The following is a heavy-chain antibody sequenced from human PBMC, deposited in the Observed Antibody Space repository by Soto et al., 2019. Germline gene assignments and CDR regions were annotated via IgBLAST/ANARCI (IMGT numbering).Heavy chain of an antibody. CDR2: IYSGGGT. CDR1: GLSVSNKY. Sequence: GWSLRLSCAASGLSVSNKYMNWVRQAPGKGLEWVSVIYSGGGTYYAESVKGRFTISRDNSKNTLYLQMNTLRAEDTAVYYCAREGGSYGPFDGWGQGTLFSVPS. D-gene: IGHD3-10*01. V-gene: IGHV3-53*01. CDR3: AREGGSYGPFDG. J-gene: IGHJ4*02.